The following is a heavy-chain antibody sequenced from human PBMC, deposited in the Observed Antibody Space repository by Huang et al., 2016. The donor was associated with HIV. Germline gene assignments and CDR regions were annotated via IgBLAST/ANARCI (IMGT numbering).Heavy chain of an antibody. J-gene: IGHJ6*02. D-gene: IGHD2-8*01. Sequence: LVESGGGLVRPGGSLRLSCAGSTVTFSAYWMTWVRQSPGQGLDGVASSRQDGSEKHYVDSVEGRFNISRDNGKKLLFLEMRSLGVDDTAVYFCATKADAMDVWGQGTTVIVSS. CDR2: SRQDGSEK. CDR3: ATKADAMDV. V-gene: IGHV3-7*01. CDR1: TVTFSAYW.